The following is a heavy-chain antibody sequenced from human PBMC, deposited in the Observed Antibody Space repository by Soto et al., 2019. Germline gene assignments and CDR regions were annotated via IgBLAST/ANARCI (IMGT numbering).Heavy chain of an antibody. J-gene: IGHJ4*02. CDR1: GFTFSSYA. Sequence: WWSLRLSCSASGFTFSSYAMSWFRQAPGKGLEWVSAISGSGGSTYYADSVKGRFTISRDNSKNTLYLQMNSLRAEDTAVYYCANIAAAGTFGFDYWGQGTLVTVSS. V-gene: IGHV3-23*01. CDR3: ANIAAAGTFGFDY. D-gene: IGHD6-13*01. CDR2: ISGSGGST.